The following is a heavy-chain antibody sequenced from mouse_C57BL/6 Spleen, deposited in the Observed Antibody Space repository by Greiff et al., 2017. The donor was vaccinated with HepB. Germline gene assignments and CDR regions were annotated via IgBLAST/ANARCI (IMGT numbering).Heavy chain of an antibody. J-gene: IGHJ2*01. V-gene: IGHV5-4*01. CDR2: ISDGGSYT. D-gene: IGHD1-1*01. CDR3: ARDWVVATGFDY. CDR1: GFTFSSYA. Sequence: EVKLVESGGGLVKPGGSLKLSCAASGFTFSSYAMSWVRQTPEKRLEWVATISDGGSYTYYPDNVKGRFTISRDNAKNNLYLQMSHLKSEDTAMYYCARDWVVATGFDYWGQGTTLTVSS.